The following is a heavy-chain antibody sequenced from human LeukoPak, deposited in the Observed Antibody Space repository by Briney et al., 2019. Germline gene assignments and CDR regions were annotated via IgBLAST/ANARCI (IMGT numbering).Heavy chain of an antibody. V-gene: IGHV3-11*01. CDR3: ARGRIVATVYYYYMDV. J-gene: IGHJ6*03. CDR1: GFTFSDYY. CDR2: ISSSGSTI. D-gene: IGHD5-12*01. Sequence: GGFLRLSCAASGFTFSDYYMSWIRQAPGKGLEWVSYISSSGSTIYYADSVKGRFTISRDNAKNSLYLQMNSLRAEDTAVYYCARGRIVATVYYYYMDVWGKGTTVTVSS.